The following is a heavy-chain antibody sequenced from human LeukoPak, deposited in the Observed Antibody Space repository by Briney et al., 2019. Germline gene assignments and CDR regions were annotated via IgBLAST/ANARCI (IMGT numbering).Heavy chain of an antibody. J-gene: IGHJ4*02. D-gene: IGHD6-13*01. V-gene: IGHV4-38-2*02. CDR3: ARRDSISWNY. Sequence: SETLSLTWSVSGYSISNGNYWGWIRQPPGKGLEWIGSIYHSGSTYYNPSLKSRVTISVDTSKNQFSLKLSSVTAADTAVYYCARRDSISWNYWGQGTLVTVSS. CDR1: GYSISNGNY. CDR2: IYHSGST.